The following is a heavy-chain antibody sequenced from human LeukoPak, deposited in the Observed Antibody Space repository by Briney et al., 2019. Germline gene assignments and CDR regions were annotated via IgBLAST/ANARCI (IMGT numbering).Heavy chain of an antibody. CDR2: ISYDETRK. D-gene: IGHD3-3*01. Sequence: GGSLRLSCAASGFTFSRDGMHWVRQAPGKGLEWVSVISYDETRKYYAGSVRGRFTISRDNSKNTLYLQMNSLRPDDTAVYYCAKDIHDLWSGQSHWGQGTLVTVFS. CDR3: AKDIHDLWSGQSH. J-gene: IGHJ4*02. V-gene: IGHV3-30*18. CDR1: GFTFSRDG.